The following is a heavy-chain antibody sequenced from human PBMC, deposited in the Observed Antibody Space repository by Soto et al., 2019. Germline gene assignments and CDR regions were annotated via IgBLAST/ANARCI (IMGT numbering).Heavy chain of an antibody. V-gene: IGHV1-18*01. CDR1: GYTFTSYG. J-gene: IGHJ4*02. D-gene: IGHD6-19*01. CDR2: ISAYNGNT. Sequence: QVQLVQSGAEVKKPGASVKVSCKASGYTFTSYGISWVRQAPGQGLEWMGWISAYNGNTNYAQKVQGRVTTTTDTSTSTGYMEPRSLRSDDTAVYYCAGREGGSGWYSMGYWCQGTLVTVSS. CDR3: AGREGGSGWYSMGY.